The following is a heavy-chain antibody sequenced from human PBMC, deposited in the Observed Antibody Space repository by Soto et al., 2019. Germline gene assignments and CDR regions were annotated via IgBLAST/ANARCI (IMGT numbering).Heavy chain of an antibody. CDR1: GFTFYIYA. CDR3: AKDRYLDHDSRGYLFDN. J-gene: IGHJ4*02. CDR2: ISRYGDIT. D-gene: IGHD3-22*01. Sequence: GGSLRLCCAASGFTFYIYAMTWVRQAPGKGLEWVSAISRYGDITYYADSVEGRFSISRDNSKNTLYLQMNSLRAEDTAVYYCAKDRYLDHDSRGYLFDNWGQGTLVTVS. V-gene: IGHV3-23*01.